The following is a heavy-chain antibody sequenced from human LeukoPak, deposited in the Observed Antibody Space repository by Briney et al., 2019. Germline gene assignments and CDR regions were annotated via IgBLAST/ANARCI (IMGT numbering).Heavy chain of an antibody. D-gene: IGHD2-15*01. J-gene: IGHJ5*02. CDR2: IYHSGST. Sequence: SETLSLTCAVSGYSISSGYYWGWIRQPPGKGQEWIGSIYHSGSTYYNPSLKSRVTISVDTSKNQFSLKVSSVTAADTAVYYCARQAIAATGNWFDPWGQGTLVTVSS. V-gene: IGHV4-38-2*01. CDR1: GYSISSGYY. CDR3: ARQAIAATGNWFDP.